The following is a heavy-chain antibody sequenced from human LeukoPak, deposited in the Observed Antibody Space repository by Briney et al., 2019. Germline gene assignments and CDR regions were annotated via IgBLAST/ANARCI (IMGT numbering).Heavy chain of an antibody. V-gene: IGHV1-69*13. CDR1: GGTFSSYA. CDR2: IIPIFGTA. D-gene: IGHD2-21*02. CDR3: ARSGSYCGGDCYQGNY. Sequence: SVKVSCKASGGTFSSYAISWVRQAPGQGLEWMGGIIPIFGTANYAQKFQGRVTITADESTSTAYMELSSLRSEDTAVYYCARSGSYCGGDCYQGNYWGQGTLVTVSS. J-gene: IGHJ4*02.